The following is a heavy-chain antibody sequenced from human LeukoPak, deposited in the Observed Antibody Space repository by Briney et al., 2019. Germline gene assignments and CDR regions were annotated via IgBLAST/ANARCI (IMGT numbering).Heavy chain of an antibody. D-gene: IGHD2-15*01. CDR2: INPNSGGT. Sequence: ASVKVSCKASGYTFTGYYMHWLRQAPGQGLEWMGWINPNSGGTNYAQKFQGRVTMTRDTSISTAYMELSRLRSEDTAVYYCARQGSGCSGGSCFYYFDYWGQGTLVTVSS. V-gene: IGHV1-2*02. CDR3: ARQGSGCSGGSCFYYFDY. J-gene: IGHJ4*02. CDR1: GYTFTGYY.